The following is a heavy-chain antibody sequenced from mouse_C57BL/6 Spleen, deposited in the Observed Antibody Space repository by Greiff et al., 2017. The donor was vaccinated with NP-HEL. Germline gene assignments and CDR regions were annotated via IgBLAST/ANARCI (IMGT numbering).Heavy chain of an antibody. J-gene: IGHJ3*01. CDR2: IYPRDGST. CDR3: ARTDYSNYVGAWFAY. D-gene: IGHD2-5*01. V-gene: IGHV1-78*01. Sequence: VKVVESDAELVKPGASVKISCKVSGYTFTDHTIHWMKQRPEQGLEWIGYIYPRDGSTKYNEKFKGKATLTADKSSSTAYMQLNSLTSEDSAVYFCARTDYSNYVGAWFAYWGQGTLVTVSA. CDR1: GYTFTDHT.